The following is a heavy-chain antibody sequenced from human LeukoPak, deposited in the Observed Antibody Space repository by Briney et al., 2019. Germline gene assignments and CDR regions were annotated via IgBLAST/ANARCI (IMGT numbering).Heavy chain of an antibody. D-gene: IGHD6-19*01. CDR2: INHSGST. Sequence: PSETLSLTCAVYGGSFSGNYWSWIRQPPGKGLEWIGEINHSGSTNYNPSLKSRVTISVDTSKNQFSLKLSSVTAADTAVYYCARLESIAVAGSYYYYYGMDVWGQGTTVTVSS. V-gene: IGHV4-34*01. CDR3: ARLESIAVAGSYYYYYGMDV. J-gene: IGHJ6*02. CDR1: GGSFSGNY.